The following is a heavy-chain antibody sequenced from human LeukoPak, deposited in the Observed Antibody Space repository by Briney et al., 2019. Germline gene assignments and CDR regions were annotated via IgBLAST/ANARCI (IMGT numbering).Heavy chain of an antibody. Sequence: GGSLRLSCAASGLTVSNNYMTWVRQAPGKGLEWVSAISGSGGSTYYAGSVKGRFTISRDNSKNTLFLQMNSLRAEDTAVYYCAKRRGGELRYYYHMDVWGKGTTVTVSS. CDR3: AKRRGGELRYYYHMDV. CDR2: ISGSGGST. V-gene: IGHV3-23*01. CDR1: GLTVSNNY. D-gene: IGHD1-7*01. J-gene: IGHJ6*03.